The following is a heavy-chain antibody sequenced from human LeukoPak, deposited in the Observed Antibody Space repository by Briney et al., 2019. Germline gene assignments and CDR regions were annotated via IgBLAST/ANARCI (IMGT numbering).Heavy chain of an antibody. CDR1: GFTVSSNY. J-gene: IGHJ4*02. CDR2: IYSGGST. V-gene: IGHV3-53*01. CDR3: ARGHWSHYFDY. Sequence: PGGSLRLSCAASGFTVSSNYMSWVRQAPGKGLEWVSLIYSGGSTYYADSVKGRLTISRDNSKNTLYLQMNSLRAEDTAVYYCARGHWSHYFDYWGQGTLVTVSS. D-gene: IGHD2-8*02.